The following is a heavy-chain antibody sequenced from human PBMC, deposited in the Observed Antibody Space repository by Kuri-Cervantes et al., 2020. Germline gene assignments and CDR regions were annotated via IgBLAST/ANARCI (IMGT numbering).Heavy chain of an antibody. CDR1: GYTFTGYY. J-gene: IGHJ4*02. D-gene: IGHD4-23*01. V-gene: IGHV1-2*02. CDR2: INPNSGGT. Sequence: ASVKVSCKASGYTFTGYYMHWVRQAPGQGLEWMGWINPNSGGTNYAQKFQGRVTMTRDTSISTAYMELSRLRSDDTAVYYCARVEMGDYGGVSFDYWGQGTLVTVSS. CDR3: ARVEMGDYGGVSFDY.